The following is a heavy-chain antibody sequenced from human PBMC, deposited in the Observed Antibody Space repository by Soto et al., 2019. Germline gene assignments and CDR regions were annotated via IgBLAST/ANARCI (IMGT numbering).Heavy chain of an antibody. CDR1: GGTFKSSV. D-gene: IGHD2-8*01. CDR3: ARGLRVYSAGLHYYYAMDV. Sequence: QVQLVQSGAEVQKPGSSVKVSCKASGGTFKSSVFSGIRQAPGQGLAWMGGFIRLFGTPNYAHKFQGRVTIPGEESTSTVYMERSSLTSEDSAVYYCARGLRVYSAGLHYYYAMDVWGQGTTVAVSS. CDR2: FIRLFGTP. J-gene: IGHJ6*02. V-gene: IGHV1-69*01.